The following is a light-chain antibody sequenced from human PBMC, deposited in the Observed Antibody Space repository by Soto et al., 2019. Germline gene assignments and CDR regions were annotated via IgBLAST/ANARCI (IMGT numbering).Light chain of an antibody. CDR1: SSDVGGYNY. CDR3: CLYIGATTYV. Sequence: QSALTQPPSASGSPGQSVTISCTGTSSDVGGYNYVSWYQQHPGKAPKLVIYEVTKRPSGVPDRFSGSKSGNTASLTVSGLQAEDEADYYCCLYIGATTYVFGTGTKLTVL. V-gene: IGLV2-8*01. J-gene: IGLJ1*01. CDR2: EVT.